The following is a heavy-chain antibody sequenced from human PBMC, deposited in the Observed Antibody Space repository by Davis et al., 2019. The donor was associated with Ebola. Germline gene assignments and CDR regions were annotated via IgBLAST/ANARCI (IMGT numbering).Heavy chain of an antibody. Sequence: GESLKISCAASGFTVSSNYMSWVRQAPGKGLEWVSGISWNSGSIGYADSVKGRFTISRDNAKNSLYLQMNSLRAEDTAVYYCARQRWLQLWYFDYWGQGTLVTVSS. J-gene: IGHJ4*02. V-gene: IGHV3-48*01. CDR3: ARQRWLQLWYFDY. CDR1: GFTVSSNY. CDR2: ISWNSGSI. D-gene: IGHD5-24*01.